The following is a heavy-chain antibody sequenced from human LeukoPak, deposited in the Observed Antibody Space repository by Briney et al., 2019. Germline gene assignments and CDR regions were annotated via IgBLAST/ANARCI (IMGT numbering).Heavy chain of an antibody. CDR2: INTDGTNT. V-gene: IGHV3-74*01. J-gene: IGHJ4*02. Sequence: GGSLRLSCAASGFTFSSYWMHWVRQVPGKGLVWVSRINTDGTNTTYADSVKGRFTMSRDNAKSRLYLQMNSLRAEDTAVYYCARGYSGTYRVDYWGQGTLVTVSS. CDR1: GFTFSSYW. CDR3: ARGYSGTYRVDY. D-gene: IGHD1-26*01.